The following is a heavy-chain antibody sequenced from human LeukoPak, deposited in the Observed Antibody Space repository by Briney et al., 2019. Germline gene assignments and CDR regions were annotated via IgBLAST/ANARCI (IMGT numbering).Heavy chain of an antibody. CDR2: ISGGSGYT. CDR3: TRRGEAAAGRWSGF. Sequence: GGSLRLSCAASGFTFSDYYMSWIRQAPGQGLEWVSYISGGSGYTNYADSVKGRFTISRDNAKNSVYLQMNSLRVEDTAVYFCTRRGEAAAGRWSGFWGQGTLVTVSS. D-gene: IGHD6-13*01. V-gene: IGHV3-11*03. J-gene: IGHJ4*02. CDR1: GFTFSDYY.